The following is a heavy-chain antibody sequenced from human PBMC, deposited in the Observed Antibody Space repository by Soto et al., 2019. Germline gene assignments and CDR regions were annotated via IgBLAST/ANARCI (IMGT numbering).Heavy chain of an antibody. Sequence: GESLKISCKGSGYSFTSYWISWVRQMPGKGLEWMGRIDPSDSYTNYSPSFQGHVTISADKSISTAYLQWSSLKASDTAMYYCLTTRIAAAGPDYWGQGTLVTVSS. CDR3: LTTRIAAAGPDY. CDR1: GYSFTSYW. CDR2: IDPSDSYT. V-gene: IGHV5-10-1*01. J-gene: IGHJ4*02. D-gene: IGHD6-13*01.